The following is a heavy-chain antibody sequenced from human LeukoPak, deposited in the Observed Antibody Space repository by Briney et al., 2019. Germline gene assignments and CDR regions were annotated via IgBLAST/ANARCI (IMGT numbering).Heavy chain of an antibody. D-gene: IGHD1-26*01. Sequence: GGSLRLSCAASGFTVSDNYMSWVRQAPGKGLEWVSVVYSGDNTYYADSVKGRFTISRDNSKNTLYLQMNSLRAEDTAVYHCAKDLNPREAGATIDYWGQGTLVTVSS. CDR3: AKDLNPREAGATIDY. CDR1: GFTVSDNY. V-gene: IGHV3-53*05. J-gene: IGHJ4*02. CDR2: VYSGDNT.